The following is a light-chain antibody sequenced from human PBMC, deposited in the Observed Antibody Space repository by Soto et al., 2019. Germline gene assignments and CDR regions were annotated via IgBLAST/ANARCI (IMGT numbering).Light chain of an antibody. Sequence: QSALTQPASVSGSPGQSITISCTGTNSDVGGYNYVSWYQQYPGKAPKLMIYDVNNRPSGVSDRFSGSKSGHTTSLTISGLQAEDEADYCCASYTSSTTVVFGGGTKVTVL. J-gene: IGLJ2*01. V-gene: IGLV2-14*01. CDR2: DVN. CDR1: NSDVGGYNY. CDR3: ASYTSSTTVV.